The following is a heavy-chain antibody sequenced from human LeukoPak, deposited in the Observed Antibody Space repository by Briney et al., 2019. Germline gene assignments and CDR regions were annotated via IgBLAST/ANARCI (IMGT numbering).Heavy chain of an antibody. CDR2: INHSGSA. CDR1: GGSFSGYY. D-gene: IGHD3-22*01. J-gene: IGHJ3*01. CDR3: ARSARIIMILGGAFDV. V-gene: IGHV4-34*01. Sequence: SETLSLTCAVYGGSFSGYYWSWIRQPPGKGLEWIGEINHSGSANYNPSLKSRVTISVDTSKNQFSLKLSSVTAADTAVYFCARSARIIMILGGAFDVWGQGTMVTVSS.